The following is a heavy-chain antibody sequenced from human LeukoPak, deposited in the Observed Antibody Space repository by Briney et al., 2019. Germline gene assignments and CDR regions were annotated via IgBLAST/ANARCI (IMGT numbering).Heavy chain of an antibody. CDR2: ISGSGGST. CDR1: GFTFSSYA. D-gene: IGHD6-19*01. CDR3: AKVVAVAGSPGRFDY. Sequence: GGSLRLSCAASGFTFSSYAMSWVRQAPGKGLEWASAISGSGGSTYYADSVKGRSTISRDNSKNTLYLQMNSLRAEDTAVYYCAKVVAVAGSPGRFDYWGQGTLVTVSS. V-gene: IGHV3-23*01. J-gene: IGHJ4*02.